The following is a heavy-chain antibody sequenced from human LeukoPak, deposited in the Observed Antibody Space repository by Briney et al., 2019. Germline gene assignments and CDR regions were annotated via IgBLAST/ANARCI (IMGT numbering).Heavy chain of an antibody. Sequence: GGSLRLSCAASGFTFSSYSMNWVRQAPGKGLEWVSSITSSGRYIYYADSVKGRFTISRDNAKNSLYLQMNSLRAEDTAVYYCAKEILTRGYYYYYMDVWGKGTTVTVSS. D-gene: IGHD3-10*01. CDR3: AKEILTRGYYYYYMDV. J-gene: IGHJ6*03. V-gene: IGHV3-21*01. CDR1: GFTFSSYS. CDR2: ITSSGRYI.